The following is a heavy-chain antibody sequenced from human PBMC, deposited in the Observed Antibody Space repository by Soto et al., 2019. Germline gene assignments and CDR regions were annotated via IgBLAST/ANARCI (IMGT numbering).Heavy chain of an antibody. CDR2: IYYSGST. Sequence: PSETLSLTCTVSGGSISSYYWSWIRQPPGKGLEWIGYIYYSGSTNYNPSLKSRVTISVDTSKNQFSLKLSSVTAADTAVYYCARDFGYYYYYTDVWGKGTTVTVSS. D-gene: IGHD3-3*01. J-gene: IGHJ6*03. CDR3: ARDFGYYYYYTDV. CDR1: GGSISSYY. V-gene: IGHV4-59*01.